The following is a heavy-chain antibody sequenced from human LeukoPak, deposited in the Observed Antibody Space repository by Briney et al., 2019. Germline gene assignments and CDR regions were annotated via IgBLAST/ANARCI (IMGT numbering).Heavy chain of an antibody. D-gene: IGHD3-22*01. CDR1: GFTFSSYG. J-gene: IGHJ3*02. CDR2: IWYDGSNK. V-gene: IGHV3-33*01. Sequence: GRSLRLSCAASGFTFSSYGMHWVRQAPGKGLEWVAVIWYDGSNKYYADSVKGRFTISRDNSKNTLYLQMNSLRAEDTAVYYCARGPYYYDSSGYHAFDIWGQGTMVTVSS. CDR3: ARGPYYYDSSGYHAFDI.